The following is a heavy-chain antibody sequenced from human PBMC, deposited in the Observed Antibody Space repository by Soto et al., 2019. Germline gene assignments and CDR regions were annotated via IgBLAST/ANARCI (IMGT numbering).Heavy chain of an antibody. D-gene: IGHD3-22*01. J-gene: IGHJ4*02. V-gene: IGHV3-48*03. CDR3: AIGYYSKKVDY. CDR2: SSRSGSTI. Sequence: EVQLVESGGGVVQPGGSLRLSCASSGFSFSDYEMNWVRQAPGKGLEWVSYSSRSGSTIEYADSVKGRFTISRDYAKTSLYLQMNSLRVEDTAVYYCAIGYYSKKVDYWGQGTLVSVSS. CDR1: GFSFSDYE.